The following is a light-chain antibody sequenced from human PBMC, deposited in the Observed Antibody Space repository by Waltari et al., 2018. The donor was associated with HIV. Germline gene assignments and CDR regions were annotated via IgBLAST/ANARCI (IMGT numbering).Light chain of an antibody. CDR2: QHN. CDR1: KLADKY. Sequence: SYEVSQPPSVSVSPGQTASISCSGDKLADKYVSWYQQKPGQSPVLVIFQHNKRPSGIPERFSGSTSGNTATLTSRGTQAMDDADYFCQTWDTSTASYVFGTGTTVTVL. V-gene: IGLV3-1*01. CDR3: QTWDTSTASYV. J-gene: IGLJ1*01.